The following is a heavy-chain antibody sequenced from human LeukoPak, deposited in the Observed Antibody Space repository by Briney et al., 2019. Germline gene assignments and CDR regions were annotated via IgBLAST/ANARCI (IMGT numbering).Heavy chain of an antibody. J-gene: IGHJ4*02. CDR2: IYQSGST. Sequence: PSQTLSLTCAVSGGSISSGGYSWSWIRQPPGKGLEWIGYIYQSGSTYYNPSLKSRVTISVDRSKNQFSLKLSSVTAADTAVYYCASRQLWFGYWGQGTLVTVSS. D-gene: IGHD3-10*01. V-gene: IGHV4-30-2*01. CDR1: GGSISSGGYS. CDR3: ASRQLWFGY.